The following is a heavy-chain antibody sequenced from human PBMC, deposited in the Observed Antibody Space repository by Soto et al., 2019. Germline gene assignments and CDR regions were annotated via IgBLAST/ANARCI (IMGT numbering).Heavy chain of an antibody. CDR1: GFTFSSYA. J-gene: IGHJ3*02. CDR2: ITGSGGNT. V-gene: IGHV3-23*01. CDR3: AKDVRPSSGPKGPDTFDI. Sequence: EVQLLESGGGLVQPGGSLRLSCAASGFTFSSYAMSWVRQAPGKGLEWVSTITGSGGNTYYADSVKGRFTISRDNSKNTLYLQMNSLRAEDTAVYYCAKDVRPSSGPKGPDTFDIWGQGTMVTVSS. D-gene: IGHD6-25*01.